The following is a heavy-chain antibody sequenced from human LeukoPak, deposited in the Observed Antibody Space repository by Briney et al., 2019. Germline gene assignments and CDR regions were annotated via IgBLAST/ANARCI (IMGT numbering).Heavy chain of an antibody. CDR3: ARTVTYYDFWSGYYMSYYYYMDV. J-gene: IGHJ6*03. V-gene: IGHV4-34*01. CDR2: INHSGST. D-gene: IGHD3-3*01. CDR1: GGSFSGYY. Sequence: SETLSLTCAVYGGSFSGYYWSWIRQPPGKGLEWIGEINHSGSTNYNPSLKSRVTISVDTSKNQFSLKLSSVTAADTAVYYCARTVTYYDFWSGYYMSYYYYMDVWGKGTTVTVSS.